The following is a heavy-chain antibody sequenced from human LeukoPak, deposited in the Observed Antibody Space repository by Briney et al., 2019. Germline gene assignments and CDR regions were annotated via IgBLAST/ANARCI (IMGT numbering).Heavy chain of an antibody. Sequence: GGSLRLSCVGSGFTSIAYALTWARQAPGKGLEWVSGISGGGVTTYYADSVKGRFTISRDNSKNTLYLQMNSLRAEDTAVYYCAKVLWDSSGYHYYYGMDVWGQGTTVTVSS. D-gene: IGHD3-22*01. J-gene: IGHJ6*02. CDR1: GFTSIAYA. CDR2: ISGGGVTT. V-gene: IGHV3-23*01. CDR3: AKVLWDSSGYHYYYGMDV.